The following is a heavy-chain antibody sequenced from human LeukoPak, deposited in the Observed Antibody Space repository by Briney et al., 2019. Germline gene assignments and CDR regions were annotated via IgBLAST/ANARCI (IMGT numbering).Heavy chain of an antibody. V-gene: IGHV3-48*03. J-gene: IGHJ4*02. Sequence: PGGSLRLSCAASGFTFSSYEMNWVRQAPGKGLEWVSYISSSETTMYYADSVKGRFTISRDNAKNSLYLQMNSLRAEDTAVYYCARDQGLLVVAGRFGYWGQGTLVTVSS. D-gene: IGHD6-19*01. CDR3: ARDQGLLVVAGRFGY. CDR1: GFTFSSYE. CDR2: ISSSETTM.